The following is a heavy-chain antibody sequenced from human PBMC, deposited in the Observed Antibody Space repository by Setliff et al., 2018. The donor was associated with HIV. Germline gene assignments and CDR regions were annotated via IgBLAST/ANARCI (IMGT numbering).Heavy chain of an antibody. CDR3: ARQFSNSLDH. CDR2: ISPNNGDT. D-gene: IGHD7-27*01. V-gene: IGHV1-2*02. J-gene: IGHJ4*02. CDR1: GYTFTDYF. Sequence: ASVKVSCKSSGYTFTDYFMHWVRQAPGQGLEWMGWISPNNGDTNIPRKFRGRVTLTRDTSISTAYLELTGLTSDDTAMYYCARQFSNSLDHWGQGTLVTVSS.